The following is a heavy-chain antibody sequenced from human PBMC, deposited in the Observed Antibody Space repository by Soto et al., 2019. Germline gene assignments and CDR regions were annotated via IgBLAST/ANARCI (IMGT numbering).Heavy chain of an antibody. V-gene: IGHV4-59*01. Sequence: PSETLSLTCTVSGGSISSYYWSWIRQPPGKGPEWIGYVYHTGSTDYNPSLKGRVTISLDTSKNQFSLNLNSVTAADTAVYYCAPPPRGGCRGVFVYWTRGPLAPVSS. D-gene: IGHD3-3*01. CDR2: VYHTGST. CDR1: GGSISSYY. CDR3: APPPRGGCRGVFVY. J-gene: IGHJ1*01.